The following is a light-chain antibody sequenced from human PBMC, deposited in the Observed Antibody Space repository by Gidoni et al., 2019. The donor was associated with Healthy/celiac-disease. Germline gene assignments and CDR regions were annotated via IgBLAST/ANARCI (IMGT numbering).Light chain of an antibody. CDR2: DAS. CDR1: QSISSW. J-gene: IGKJ4*01. CDR3: QQYNSSPLT. V-gene: IGKV1-5*01. Sequence: GDRVTSTCRASQSISSWLAWYQQKPGKAPKLLIYDASSLESGVPSRFSGSGSGTEFTLTISSLQPDDFATYYCQQYNSSPLTFGGGTKVEIK.